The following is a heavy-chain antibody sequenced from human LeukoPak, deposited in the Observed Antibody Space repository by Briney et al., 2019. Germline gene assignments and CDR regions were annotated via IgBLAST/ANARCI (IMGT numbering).Heavy chain of an antibody. V-gene: IGHV4-59*01. J-gene: IGHJ6*02. CDR2: IRYSGRA. CDR3: VKFGVDYDMGV. CDR1: GDSISGSY. Sequence: SETLSLTCTVSGDSISGSYWTWVPQPPGQGLEWIGQIRYSGRADYNPSLKRRITISVDTSKNQMSLTLTSVTAADTAIYYCVKFGVDYDMGVWGQGTTVPVSS. D-gene: IGHD3-16*01.